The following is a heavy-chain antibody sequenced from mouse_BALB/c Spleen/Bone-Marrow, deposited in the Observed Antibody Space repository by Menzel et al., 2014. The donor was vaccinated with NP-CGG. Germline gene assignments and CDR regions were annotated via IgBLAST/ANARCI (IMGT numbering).Heavy chain of an antibody. V-gene: IGHV1-15*01. CDR1: GYTFTDYE. Sequence: QVQLKQSGAELVRPGASVTLSCKASGYTFTDYEMHWLKQTPVHGLEWIRAIDPETGGTAYNQKFKGRATLTTDKSSSTAYMELRSLTSEDSAVYYCTRLDSSGYGAYWGQGTLVTVSA. D-gene: IGHD3-2*01. CDR2: IDPETGGT. J-gene: IGHJ3*01. CDR3: TRLDSSGYGAY.